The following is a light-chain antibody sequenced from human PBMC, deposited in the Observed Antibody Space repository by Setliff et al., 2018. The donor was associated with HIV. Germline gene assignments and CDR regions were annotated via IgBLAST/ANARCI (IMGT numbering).Light chain of an antibody. CDR2: QAS. J-gene: IGLJ1*01. V-gene: IGLV2-23*01. CDR1: SGDVGRYNL. CDR3: CSNTGRNTYV. Sequence: QSVLTQPASVSGSPGQSITISCTGTSGDVGRYNLVSWYQQQPGKPPKLMIYQASKRPSGVSNRSSGSKSGNTASLTISGLQAEDEADYYCCSNTGRNTYVFGTGTKGTVL.